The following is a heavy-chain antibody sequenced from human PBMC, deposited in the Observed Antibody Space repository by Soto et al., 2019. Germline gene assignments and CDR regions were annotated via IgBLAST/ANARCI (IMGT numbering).Heavy chain of an antibody. D-gene: IGHD2-15*01. J-gene: IGHJ4*02. V-gene: IGHV3-66*01. Sequence: GSLRLSCAASGFSVSSNYMSWVRQAPGKGLEWVSVIYSGGSTYYADSVKGRFIISRDNSNNTLYLQMNSLRAEDTAVYYCARANPGYCSGGSCYGLDYWGQGTLVTVSS. CDR1: GFSVSSNY. CDR3: ARANPGYCSGGSCYGLDY. CDR2: IYSGGST.